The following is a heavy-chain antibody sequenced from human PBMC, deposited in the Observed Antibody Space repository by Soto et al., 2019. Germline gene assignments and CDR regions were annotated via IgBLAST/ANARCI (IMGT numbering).Heavy chain of an antibody. D-gene: IGHD1-26*01. V-gene: IGHV4-31*03. CDR1: GGSISSGGYY. CDR3: ARAGPIGIVGATAIDY. Sequence: SSETLSLTCTVSGGSISSGGYYWSWIRQHPGKGLEWIGYIYYSGSTYYNPSLKSRVTISVDTSKNQFSLKLSSVTAADTAVYYCARAGPIGIVGATAIDYWGQGTLVTVSS. CDR2: IYYSGST. J-gene: IGHJ4*02.